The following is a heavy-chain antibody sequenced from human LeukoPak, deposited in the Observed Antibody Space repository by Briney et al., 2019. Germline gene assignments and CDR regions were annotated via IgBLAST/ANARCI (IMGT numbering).Heavy chain of an antibody. D-gene: IGHD4-17*01. V-gene: IGHV3-15*01. CDR2: IKSKTDGGTT. CDR3: TTDQHFGDYGDFDY. J-gene: IGHJ4*02. Sequence: GGSLRLSCAASGFTFSNAWMSWVRQAPGKGLEWVGRIKSKTDGGTTDYAAPVKGRFTISRDDSKNTLYLQMNSLKTEDTAVYYCTTDQHFGDYGDFDYWGQGTLVTVSS. CDR1: GFTFSNAW.